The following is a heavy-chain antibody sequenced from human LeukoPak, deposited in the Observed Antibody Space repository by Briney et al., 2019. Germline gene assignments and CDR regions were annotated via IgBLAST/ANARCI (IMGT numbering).Heavy chain of an antibody. D-gene: IGHD6-25*01. CDR2: INPSGGST. J-gene: IGHJ6*03. V-gene: IGHV1-46*01. CDR1: GYTFTSYY. CDR3: ASPAASLASRYYYYYMDV. Sequence: ASVKVSCKASGYTFTSYYMHWVRQAPGQGLEWMGIINPSGGSTSYAQKFQGRVTMTRDTSTSTVYMELSSLRSEDTAVYYCASPAASLASRYYYYYMDVWGKGTTVTVSS.